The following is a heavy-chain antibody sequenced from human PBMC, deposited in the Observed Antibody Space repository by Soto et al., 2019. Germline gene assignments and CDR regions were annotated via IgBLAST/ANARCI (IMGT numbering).Heavy chain of an antibody. J-gene: IGHJ4*02. CDR3: ARDRDRGGGSYESDY. V-gene: IGHV1-69*01. D-gene: IGHD1-26*01. Sequence: QVQLVQSGAEVKKPGSSVKVSCKASGGTFSSYAISWVRQAPGQGLEWMGGIIPIFGTANYAQKFQGRVTTTADESTSTAYMELSSLRSEDTAVYYCARDRDRGGGSYESDYWGQGTLVTVSS. CDR1: GGTFSSYA. CDR2: IIPIFGTA.